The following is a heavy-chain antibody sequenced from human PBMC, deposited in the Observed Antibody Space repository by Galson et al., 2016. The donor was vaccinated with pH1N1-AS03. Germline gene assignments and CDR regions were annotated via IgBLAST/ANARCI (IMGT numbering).Heavy chain of an antibody. D-gene: IGHD2-15*01. J-gene: IGHJ6*02. CDR3: ARVLTPEIAPAYYGMDV. CDR2: INAGNGNT. V-gene: IGHV1-3*01. CDR1: GYTFISYV. Sequence: SVKVSCKASGYTFISYVMHWVRQAPGQRLEWMGWINAGNGNTTYSQSFQGRVTITRDTSASKAYMELSSLRSEDTAVYYCARVLTPEIAPAYYGMDVWGQGTTVTVSS.